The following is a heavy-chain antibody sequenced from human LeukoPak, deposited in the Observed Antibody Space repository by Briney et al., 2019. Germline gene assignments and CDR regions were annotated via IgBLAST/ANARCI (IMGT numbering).Heavy chain of an antibody. V-gene: IGHV1-18*04. CDR2: ISAYNGNT. J-gene: IGHJ5*02. CDR1: GYTFTTNY. D-gene: IGHD6-19*01. Sequence: ASAKVSCKASGYTFTTNYMHWVRQAPGQGLEWMGWISAYNGNTNYAQKLQGRVTMTTDTSTSTAYMELRSLRSDDTAVYYCARDLVAVAGTWFDPWGQGTLVTVSS. CDR3: ARDLVAVAGTWFDP.